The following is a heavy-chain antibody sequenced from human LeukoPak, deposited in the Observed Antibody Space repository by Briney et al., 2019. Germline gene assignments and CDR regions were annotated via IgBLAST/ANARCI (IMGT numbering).Heavy chain of an antibody. CDR3: ARDTIAGADAFDI. V-gene: IGHV1-69*13. CDR1: GGTFSSYA. J-gene: IGHJ3*02. Sequence: SVKVSCKASGGTFSSYAISWVRQAPGQGLEWMGGIIPIFGTANYAQKFQGRVTITADESTSTAYMELSSLRSEDTAVYYCARDTIAGADAFDIWGQGTMVTVSS. D-gene: IGHD2-21*01. CDR2: IIPIFGTA.